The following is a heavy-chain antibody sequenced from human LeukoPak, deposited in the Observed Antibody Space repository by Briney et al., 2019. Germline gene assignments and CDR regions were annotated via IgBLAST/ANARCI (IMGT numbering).Heavy chain of an antibody. J-gene: IGHJ4*02. D-gene: IGHD2-2*01. V-gene: IGHV3-21*01. Sequence: GGSLRLSCAASGFTFSSYSMNWVRQAPGKELEWVSFISSSSSYIYYADSVKGRFIISRDNAKNSLYLQMNSLRDEDTVVYYCARNIVVVPAAPGIDYWGQGTLVTVSS. CDR1: GFTFSSYS. CDR2: ISSSSSYI. CDR3: ARNIVVVPAAPGIDY.